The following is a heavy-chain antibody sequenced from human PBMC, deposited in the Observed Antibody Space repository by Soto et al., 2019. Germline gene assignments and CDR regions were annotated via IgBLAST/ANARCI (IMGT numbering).Heavy chain of an antibody. V-gene: IGHV4-30-2*01. CDR1: GGSISSGGYS. CDR2: IYHSGST. Sequence: SETLSLTCAVSGGSISSGGYSWSWIRQPPWKGLEGIGYIYHSGSTYYNPSLKSRVTISVDRSKNQFSLKLSSVTAADTAVYYCARGGGSYSPFDYWGQGXLVTVHS. CDR3: ARGGGSYSPFDY. D-gene: IGHD1-26*01. J-gene: IGHJ4*02.